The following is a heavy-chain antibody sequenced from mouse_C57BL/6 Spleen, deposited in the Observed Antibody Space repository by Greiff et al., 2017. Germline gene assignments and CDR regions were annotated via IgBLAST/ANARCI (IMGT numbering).Heavy chain of an antibody. J-gene: IGHJ2*01. Sequence: EVKLVESGPGMVKPSQSLSLTCTVTGYSITSGYDWHWIRHFPGNKLEWMGYISYSGSTNYNPSLKSRISITHDTSKNHFFLKLNSVATEDTATYYCAREGLAYYFDYWGQGTTLTVSS. CDR3: AREGLAYYFDY. V-gene: IGHV3-1*01. CDR1: GYSITSGYD. D-gene: IGHD4-1*01. CDR2: ISYSGST.